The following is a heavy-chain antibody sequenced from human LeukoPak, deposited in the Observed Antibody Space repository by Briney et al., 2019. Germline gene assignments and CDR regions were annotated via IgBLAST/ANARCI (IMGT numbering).Heavy chain of an antibody. J-gene: IGHJ4*02. CDR1: GGSFSGYY. CDR2: INHSGST. V-gene: IGHV4-34*01. D-gene: IGHD5-12*01. CDR3: ARVLVQGNGYSGYDEPFDY. Sequence: SETLSLTCAVYGGSFSGYYWSWIRQPPGKGLEWIGEINHSGSTNYNPSLKSRVTISVDTSKNQFTLKLSSVTAADTAVYYCARVLVQGNGYSGYDEPFDYWGQGTLVTVSS.